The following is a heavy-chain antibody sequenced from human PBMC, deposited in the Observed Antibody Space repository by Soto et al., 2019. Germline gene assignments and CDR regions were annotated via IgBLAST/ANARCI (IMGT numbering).Heavy chain of an antibody. Sequence: SVRRSFRASVFPFCTYALSWVRQAPGKRLEWVALVQSNHVTYYADSVRGRFTVSRDNSKNTVYLQMDSLRVEDTALYYCAKWLRGGSYYCDFWGQGAMVTVSS. CDR2: VQSNHVT. V-gene: IGHV3-23*01. J-gene: IGHJ4*02. D-gene: IGHD5-12*01. CDR1: VFPFCTYA. CDR3: AKWLRGGSYYCDF.